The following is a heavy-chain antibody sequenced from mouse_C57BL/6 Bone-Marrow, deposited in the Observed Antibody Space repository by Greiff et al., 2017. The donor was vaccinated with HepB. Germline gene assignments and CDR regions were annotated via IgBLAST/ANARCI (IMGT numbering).Heavy chain of an antibody. CDR1: GYTFTDYT. CDR3: AGATTVPYYYAMDY. D-gene: IGHD1-1*01. Sequence: VQLQQSDAELVKPGASVKISCKASGYTFTDYTIHWMKQRPEQGLEWIGYIYPRDGSTNYNEKFKGKATLTADKSSSTAYMQLNSLTSEDSAVYFCAGATTVPYYYAMDYWGQGTSVTVSS. V-gene: IGHV1-78*01. CDR2: IYPRDGST. J-gene: IGHJ4*01.